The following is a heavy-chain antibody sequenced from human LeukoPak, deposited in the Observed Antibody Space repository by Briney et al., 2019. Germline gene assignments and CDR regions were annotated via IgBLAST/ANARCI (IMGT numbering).Heavy chain of an antibody. CDR2: ISYDGSNK. J-gene: IGHJ2*01. Sequence: GGSLRLSCAASGFTFSSYAMHWVRQAPGKGLEWVAVISYDGSNKYYADSVKGRFTISRDNSKNTLYLQMNSLRAEDTAVYYCARDRGTAVALWYFDLWGRGTLVTVSS. V-gene: IGHV3-30-3*01. D-gene: IGHD6-19*01. CDR3: ARDRGTAVALWYFDL. CDR1: GFTFSSYA.